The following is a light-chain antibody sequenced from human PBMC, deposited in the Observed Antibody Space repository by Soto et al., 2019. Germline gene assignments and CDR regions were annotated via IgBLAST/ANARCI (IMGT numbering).Light chain of an antibody. V-gene: IGKV1-5*03. Sequence: DIQMTQSPSTMYASVGDRVTITCRASQSISSWLAWYQQKPGKAPKLLIYKASSLESGVPSRFSGSGSGTEFTLTISSLQPDDFATYYCQQYNSYWTFGQGTKVEIK. J-gene: IGKJ1*01. CDR3: QQYNSYWT. CDR2: KAS. CDR1: QSISSW.